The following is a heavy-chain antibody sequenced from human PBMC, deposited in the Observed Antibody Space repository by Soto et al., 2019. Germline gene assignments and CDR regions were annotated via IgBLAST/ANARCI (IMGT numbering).Heavy chain of an antibody. D-gene: IGHD1-26*01. CDR2: ISSSSTI. CDR3: ARGEWELLPEYFQH. J-gene: IGHJ1*01. CDR1: GFTFSSYS. V-gene: IGHV3-48*02. Sequence: GGSLRLSCAASGFTFSSYSMNWVRQAPGKGLEWVSYISSSSTIYYADSVKGRFTISRDNAKNSLYLQMNSLRDEDTAVYYCARGEWELLPEYFQHWGQGTLVTVSS.